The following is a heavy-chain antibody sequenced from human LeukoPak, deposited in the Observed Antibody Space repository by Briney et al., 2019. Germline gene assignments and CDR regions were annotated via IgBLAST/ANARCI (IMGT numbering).Heavy chain of an antibody. D-gene: IGHD6-19*01. Sequence: SETLSLTCAVYGGSFSGYYWSWIRQPPGKGLEWIGEINHSGSTNYNPSLKSRVTISVDTSKNQFSLKLSSVTAEDTAVYYCAKVSGSGWSFDYWGQGTLVTVSS. V-gene: IGHV4-34*01. CDR3: AKVSGSGWSFDY. CDR2: INHSGST. CDR1: GGSFSGYY. J-gene: IGHJ4*01.